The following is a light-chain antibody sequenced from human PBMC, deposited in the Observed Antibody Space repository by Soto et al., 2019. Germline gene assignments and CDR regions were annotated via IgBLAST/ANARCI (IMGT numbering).Light chain of an antibody. J-gene: IGKJ1*01. CDR3: QHYNDYSWT. CDR2: GTS. V-gene: IGKV1-5*03. CDR1: LSISSW. Sequence: DIHMTQSPSTLSASVGDKVTITCRASLSISSWLAWYQQKPGRAPNLLIYGTSSLESGVPSRFSGSGSGTEFTLTISSLQPDDFSTYYCQHYNDYSWTFGQGTKVEIK.